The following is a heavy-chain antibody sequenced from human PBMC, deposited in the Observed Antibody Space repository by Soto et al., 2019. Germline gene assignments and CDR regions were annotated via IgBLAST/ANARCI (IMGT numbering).Heavy chain of an antibody. J-gene: IGHJ4*02. CDR3: AKDKDPRLVLLWFGDFDY. D-gene: IGHD3-10*01. CDR2: ISYDGSNA. V-gene: IGHV3-30*18. CDR1: GFTFSSYG. Sequence: PGGSLRLSCAASGFTFSSYGMHWVRQAPGKGLEWVALISYDGSNAYYADSVKGRFTISRDNSKNTLYLQMNSLRAEDTAVYYCAKDKDPRLVLLWFGDFDYWGQGTLVTVSS.